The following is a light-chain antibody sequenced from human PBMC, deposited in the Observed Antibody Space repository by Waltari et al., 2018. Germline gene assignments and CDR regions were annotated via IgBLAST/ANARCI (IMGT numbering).Light chain of an antibody. V-gene: IGLV1-47*01. CDR1: NSNIGSGN. CDR2: KNN. J-gene: IGLJ1*01. CDR3: VGWDASLSGYV. Sequence: QSVLTQPPSASGTPGQRVTISCSGSNSNIGSGNVYWYQHLPGAAPKLLIYKNNQRPSGIPDRFSGSKSGTSASLAISGLRSEDDGDYYCVGWDASLSGYVFGTGTKVTVL.